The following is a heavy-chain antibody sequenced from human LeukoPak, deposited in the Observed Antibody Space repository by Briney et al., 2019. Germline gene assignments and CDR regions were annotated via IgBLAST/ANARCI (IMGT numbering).Heavy chain of an antibody. Sequence: GGSLRLSCAPSGFIFSTYSFSWVRQAPGKGLEWVSGISASGGDTFYADSVKGQFTISRDNSKNTLSLQMNSLRVEDTAIYYCAKDVRRCNGACTWGQGTLVTVSS. CDR3: AKDVRRCNGACT. D-gene: IGHD2-8*01. J-gene: IGHJ5*02. CDR2: ISASGGDT. V-gene: IGHV3-23*01. CDR1: GFIFSTYS.